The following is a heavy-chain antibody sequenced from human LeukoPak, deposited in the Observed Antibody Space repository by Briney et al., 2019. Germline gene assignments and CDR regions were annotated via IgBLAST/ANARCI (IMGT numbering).Heavy chain of an antibody. V-gene: IGHV4-59*01. CDR2: IYYSGST. CDR1: GGSISSYY. J-gene: IGHJ4*02. CDR3: ARGNRHSTVTPYFDY. Sequence: PSETLSLTCTVSGGSISSYYWSWIRQPPGKGLEWIGYIYYSGSTNYNPSLKSRVTISVDTSKNQFSLKLSSVTAADTAVYYCARGNRHSTVTPYFDYWGQGTLVTVSS. D-gene: IGHD4-17*01.